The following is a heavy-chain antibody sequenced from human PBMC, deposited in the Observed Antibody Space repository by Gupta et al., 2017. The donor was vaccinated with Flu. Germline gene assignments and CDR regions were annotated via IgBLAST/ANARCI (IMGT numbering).Heavy chain of an antibody. CDR2: ISSTGNTV. V-gene: IGHV3-48*03. D-gene: IGHD1-7*01. J-gene: IGHJ6*02. CDR1: GFTFDTYD. Sequence: EAQLVESGGGLIQPGGSLRLSCVGSGFTFDTYDMNWVRQAPGKGLEWVSYISSTGNTVFYADSVKGRFTISRDNSKRSLYLQMSSLRAEDTAIYYCWNYIHYYYYGVDVWGQGTTVTVSS. CDR3: WNYIHYYYYGVDV.